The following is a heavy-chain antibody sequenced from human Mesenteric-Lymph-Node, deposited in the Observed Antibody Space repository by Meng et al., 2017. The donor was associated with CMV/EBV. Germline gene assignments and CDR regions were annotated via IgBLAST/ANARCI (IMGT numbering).Heavy chain of an antibody. CDR2: ISSSSSYI. J-gene: IGHJ4*02. CDR3: ASLGDRGY. V-gene: IGHV3-21*01. CDR1: GFTFSYYR. D-gene: IGHD3-10*01. Sequence: GESLKISCAVSGFTFSYYRMHGVRQAPGKGLEWVSSISSSSSYIYYADSVKGRFTISRDNAKNSLYLQMNSLRAEDTAVYYCASLGDRGYWGQGTLVTVSS.